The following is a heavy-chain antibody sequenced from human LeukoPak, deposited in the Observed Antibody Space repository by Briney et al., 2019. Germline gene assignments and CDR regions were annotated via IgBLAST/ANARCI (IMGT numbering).Heavy chain of an antibody. CDR2: IRSKANNYAT. V-gene: IGHV3-73*01. CDR3: TRDIVGSNY. Sequence: GGSLRLSCAASGFTFSGSAMHWVRQASGKGLGWVGRIRSKANNYATAYVASVKGRFTISRDDSKNTAYLQMNSLKTEDTAVYYCTRDIVGSNYWGQGTLVTVSS. D-gene: IGHD5-12*01. CDR1: GFTFSGSA. J-gene: IGHJ4*02.